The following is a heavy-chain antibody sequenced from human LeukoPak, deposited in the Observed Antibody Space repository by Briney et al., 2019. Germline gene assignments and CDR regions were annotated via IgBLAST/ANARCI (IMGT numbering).Heavy chain of an antibody. D-gene: IGHD3-10*02. V-gene: IGHV3-7*01. CDR3: AELGITMIGGV. CDR1: GFTFSSYW. J-gene: IGHJ6*04. Sequence: GGSLRLSCAASGFTFSSYWMTWVRQAPGKGLEWVANINQDGSEKYYVDSVKGRFTISRDNAKNSLFLQMNSLRAEDTAVYYCAELGITMIGGVWGKGTTVTISS. CDR2: INQDGSEK.